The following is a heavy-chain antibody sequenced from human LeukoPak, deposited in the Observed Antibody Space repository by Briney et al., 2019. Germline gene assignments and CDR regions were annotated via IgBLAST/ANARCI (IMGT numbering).Heavy chain of an antibody. CDR1: GFILSDFT. J-gene: IGHJ4*02. D-gene: IGHD1-1*01. CDR3: ARDQRKYGVDY. V-gene: IGHV3-21*01. CDR2: ISSSSSYI. Sequence: GGSLRLSCAASGFILSDFTMNWVRQAPGKGLEWVSSISSSSSYIYYADSVKGRFTISRDNAKNSLYLQMNSLRAEDTAVYYCARDQRKYGVDYWGQGTLVTVSS.